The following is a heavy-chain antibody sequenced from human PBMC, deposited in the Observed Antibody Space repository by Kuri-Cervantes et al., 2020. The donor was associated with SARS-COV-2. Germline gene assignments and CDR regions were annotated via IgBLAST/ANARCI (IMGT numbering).Heavy chain of an antibody. CDR1: GFTVSSNY. CDR3: ARYGAVERDYYYYYGIDV. Sequence: LSLTCAASGFTVSSNYMSWVRQAPGKGLEWVSVIYSGGSTYYADSVKGRFTISRDNSKNTLYLQMNSLRAEDTAVYYCARYGAVERDYYYYYGIDVWGQGTTVTVSS. J-gene: IGHJ6*02. V-gene: IGHV3-66*01. D-gene: IGHD1-1*01. CDR2: IYSGGST.